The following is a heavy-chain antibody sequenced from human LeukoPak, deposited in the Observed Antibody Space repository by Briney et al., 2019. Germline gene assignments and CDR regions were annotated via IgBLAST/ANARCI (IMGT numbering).Heavy chain of an antibody. D-gene: IGHD2-2*01. Sequence: ASVKASCKASGYTFTSYYMHWVRQAPGQGLEWMGIINPSGGSTSYAQKFQGRVTMTRDMSTSTVYMELSSLRSEDTAVYYCARDGGYCSSTSCHNWFDPWGQGILVTVSS. J-gene: IGHJ5*02. CDR2: INPSGGST. CDR1: GYTFTSYY. V-gene: IGHV1-46*01. CDR3: ARDGGYCSSTSCHNWFDP.